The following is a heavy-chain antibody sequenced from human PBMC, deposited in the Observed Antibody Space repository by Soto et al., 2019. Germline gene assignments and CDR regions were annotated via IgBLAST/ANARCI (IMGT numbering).Heavy chain of an antibody. J-gene: IGHJ3*02. CDR2: INPNSGGT. V-gene: IGHV1-2*04. Sequence: GASVKVSCKASGYSLSVYPIHWVGQAPGQGLEWMGCINPNSGGTEYAKKFQGWVTMTRDTSISTAYMELSRLKSDDTAVYYCAVTSYCDGSDSTPDPFDILGLATLESVSS. CDR3: AVTSYCDGSDSTPDPFDI. D-gene: IGHD2-21*01. CDR1: GYSLSVYP.